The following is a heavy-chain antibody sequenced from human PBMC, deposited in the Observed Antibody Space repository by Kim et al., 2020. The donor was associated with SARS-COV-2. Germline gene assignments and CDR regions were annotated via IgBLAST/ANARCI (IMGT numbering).Heavy chain of an antibody. V-gene: IGHV3-30*18. CDR1: GFTFSSYG. CDR2: ISYDGSNK. D-gene: IGHD2-2*01. Sequence: GGSLRLSCAASGFTFSSYGMHWVRQAPGKGLEWVAVISYDGSNKYYADSVKGRFTISRDNSKNTLYLQMNSLRAEDTAVYYCAKIAVPAAIYHWFDPWGQGTLVTISS. CDR3: AKIAVPAAIYHWFDP. J-gene: IGHJ5*02.